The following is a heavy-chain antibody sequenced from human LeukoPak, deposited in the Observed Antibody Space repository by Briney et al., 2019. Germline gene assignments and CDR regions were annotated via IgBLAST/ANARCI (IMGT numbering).Heavy chain of an antibody. CDR1: GFTFSSYD. V-gene: IGHV3-13*01. CDR3: ARETYGDYGSVYYFDY. J-gene: IGHJ4*02. D-gene: IGHD4-17*01. Sequence: PGGSLRLSCAASGFTFSSYDMHWVRQATGKGLEWVSAIGTAGDTYYPGSVKGRFTISRDNSKNTLYLQMNSLRAEDTAVYYCARETYGDYGSVYYFDYWGQGTLVTVSS. CDR2: IGTAGDT.